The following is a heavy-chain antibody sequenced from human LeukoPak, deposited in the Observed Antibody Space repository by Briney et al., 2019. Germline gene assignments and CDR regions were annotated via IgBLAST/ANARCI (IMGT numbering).Heavy chain of an antibody. J-gene: IGHJ5*02. CDR3: ARAPADFWSGYSGWFDP. V-gene: IGHV1-2*06. D-gene: IGHD3-3*01. CDR2: INPNTGVT. Sequence: ASVKVSCKASGYTFSGHYLHWVRQAPGQGLEWMGRINPNTGVTQYTENFQGRVTMTGDTSTSTVYMDLSSLRSEDTAVYYCARAPADFWSGYSGWFDPWGQGTLVTVSS. CDR1: GYTFSGHY.